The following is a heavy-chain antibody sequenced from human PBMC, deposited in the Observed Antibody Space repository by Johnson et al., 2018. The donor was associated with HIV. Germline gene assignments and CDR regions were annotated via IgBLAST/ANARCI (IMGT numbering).Heavy chain of an antibody. J-gene: IGHJ3*02. CDR1: GFTFDDYG. Sequence: QVQLVESGGGVVRPGGSLRLSCAASGFTFDDYGMSWVRQAPGKGLELVAVISYDGSNKYYADSVKGRFTISRDNSKNTLYLQMNSLRAEDTAVYYCAKGEELQADYDAFDIWGQGTMVTVSS. CDR3: AKGEELQADYDAFDI. V-gene: IGHV3-30*18. CDR2: ISYDGSNK. D-gene: IGHD1-26*01.